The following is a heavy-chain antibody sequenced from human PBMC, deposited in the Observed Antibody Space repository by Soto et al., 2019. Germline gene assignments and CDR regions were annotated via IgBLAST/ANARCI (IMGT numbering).Heavy chain of an antibody. Sequence: QVQLVESGGGLVKPGGSLRLSCAASGFTFSDYYMSWIRQAPGKGLEWLSYISISGGTIYYAYSVKGRFSISRDNAKNSLYLQLSSLRAEDTAVYFCARERARVFDSWGQGTLVTVSS. CDR3: ARERARVFDS. CDR2: ISISGGTI. V-gene: IGHV3-11*01. J-gene: IGHJ4*02. CDR1: GFTFSDYY.